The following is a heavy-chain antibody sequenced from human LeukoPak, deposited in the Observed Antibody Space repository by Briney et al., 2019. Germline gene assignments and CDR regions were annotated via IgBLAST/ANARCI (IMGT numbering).Heavy chain of an antibody. Sequence: PGESLKISCKGSGYSFTSYWIGWVRQMPGKGLEWMGIIYPGDSDTRYSPSFQGQVTISADKSISTAYLQWSSLKASDTAMYYCAREATNLRGTNAFDIWGQGTMVTVSS. V-gene: IGHV5-51*03. D-gene: IGHD2-15*01. CDR3: AREATNLRGTNAFDI. CDR2: IYPGDSDT. CDR1: GYSFTSYW. J-gene: IGHJ3*02.